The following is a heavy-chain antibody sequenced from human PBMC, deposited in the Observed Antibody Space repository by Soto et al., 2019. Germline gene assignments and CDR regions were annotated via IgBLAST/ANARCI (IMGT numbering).Heavy chain of an antibody. J-gene: IGHJ5*02. CDR3: ARVIIPKGYCSGGSCYGGWFDP. D-gene: IGHD2-15*01. Sequence: QVQLVRSGAEVKKPGASVKVSCKASGYTFTSYGISWVRQAPGQGLERMGWISAYNGNTNYAQKLQGRVTMTTDTSTSTAYMELRSLRSDDTAVYYCARVIIPKGYCSGGSCYGGWFDPWGQGTLVTVSS. CDR2: ISAYNGNT. CDR1: GYTFTSYG. V-gene: IGHV1-18*01.